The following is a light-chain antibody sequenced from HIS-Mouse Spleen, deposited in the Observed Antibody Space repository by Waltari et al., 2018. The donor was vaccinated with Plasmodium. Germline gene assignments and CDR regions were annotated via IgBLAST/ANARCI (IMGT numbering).Light chain of an antibody. CDR2: QDS. CDR1: KLGDKY. V-gene: IGLV3-1*01. Sequence: SYELTQPPSVSVSPGQTASITCSGDKLGDKYACWYQQKPGQSPVLVIYQDSKRPSGIRERFSGSNSGNTATLNISGTQAMDEADYYCQAWDSSTYVFGTGTKVTVL. CDR3: QAWDSSTYV. J-gene: IGLJ1*01.